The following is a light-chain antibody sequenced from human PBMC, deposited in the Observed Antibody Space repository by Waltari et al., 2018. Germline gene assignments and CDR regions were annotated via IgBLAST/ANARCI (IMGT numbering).Light chain of an antibody. CDR3: SSYMDTTTLEL. Sequence: QSALTQPASVSGYTGQSITISCTGTSSDVGSYNYVPWYQQHPGKAPKLIIYDVTNRPSGVSNRFSGSKSGNTASLTISGLQAEDETDYYCSSYMDTTTLELFGGGTSLTVL. CDR1: SSDVGSYNY. CDR2: DVT. V-gene: IGLV2-14*03. J-gene: IGLJ2*01.